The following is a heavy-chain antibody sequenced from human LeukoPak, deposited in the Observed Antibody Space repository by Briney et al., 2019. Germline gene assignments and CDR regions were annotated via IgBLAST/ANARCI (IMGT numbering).Heavy chain of an antibody. CDR2: ISYDGSNK. J-gene: IGHJ4*02. D-gene: IGHD2-2*01. CDR3: ASPLRGYCSSTSCYSL. Sequence: GRSLRLSCAASGFTFSSYGMHWVRQAPGKELEWVAVISYDGSNKYYADSVKGRFTISRDNSKNTLYLQMNSLRAEDTAVYYCASPLRGYCSSTSCYSLWGQGTLVTVSS. CDR1: GFTFSSYG. V-gene: IGHV3-30*03.